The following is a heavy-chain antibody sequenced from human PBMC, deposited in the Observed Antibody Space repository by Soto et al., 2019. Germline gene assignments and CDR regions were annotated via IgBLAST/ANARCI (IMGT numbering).Heavy chain of an antibody. CDR1: GFTFSDHY. CDR3: SRDGRDYDSFYI. J-gene: IGHJ3*02. D-gene: IGHD3-16*01. Sequence: EVQLVESGGDLVQPGGSLRLSCVASGFTFSDHYMEWVRQAPGKGLEWIGRIRKKVNSYTTEYAASVKGRFTISRDDSKSSLYLQTNSLRTEDTAVYYCSRDGRDYDSFYIWGQGTMVTVSS. CDR2: IRKKVNSYTT. V-gene: IGHV3-72*01.